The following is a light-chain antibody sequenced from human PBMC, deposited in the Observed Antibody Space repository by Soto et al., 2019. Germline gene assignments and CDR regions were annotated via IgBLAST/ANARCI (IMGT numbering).Light chain of an antibody. V-gene: IGKV3-15*01. Sequence: EIVMTQSPATLSVSPGERATLSCRASQRISNNLACYQQKAGQAPRLLIYGASTRATGISARFSGSGSETEFTLTISSLQSEDFAVYYCQQYNNWTPYTFGQGTKMQIK. CDR2: GAS. J-gene: IGKJ2*01. CDR1: QRISNN. CDR3: QQYNNWTPYT.